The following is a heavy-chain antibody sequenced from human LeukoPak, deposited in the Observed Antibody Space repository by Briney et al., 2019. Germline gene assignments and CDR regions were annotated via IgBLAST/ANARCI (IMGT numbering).Heavy chain of an antibody. CDR2: IYSSGST. D-gene: IGHD6-6*01. CDR1: GGSISNGTSY. Sequence: SQTLSLTCTVSGGSISNGTSYWTWIRQPAGKSLEWLGRIYSSGSTNYNPSLKSRVTISADTSKNQSSLKLSSVTAADTAVYYCARDLLPVGGSSISWFDPWGQGTLVTVSS. J-gene: IGHJ5*02. CDR3: ARDLLPVGGSSISWFDP. V-gene: IGHV4-61*02.